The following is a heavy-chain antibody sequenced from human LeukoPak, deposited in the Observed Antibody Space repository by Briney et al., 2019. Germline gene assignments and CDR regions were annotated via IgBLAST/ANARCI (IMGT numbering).Heavy chain of an antibody. CDR1: GFTFSSYG. D-gene: IGHD5-12*01. CDR2: ISYDGSNK. CDR3: AKAAGSYSGALDY. V-gene: IGHV3-30*18. J-gene: IGHJ4*02. Sequence: GRSQRLSCAASGFTFSSYGMHWVRQTPGKGLEWVAVISYDGSNKYYADSVKGRFTISRDNSKNTLYLQMNSLRAEDTAVYYCAKAAGSYSGALDYWGQGTLVTVSS.